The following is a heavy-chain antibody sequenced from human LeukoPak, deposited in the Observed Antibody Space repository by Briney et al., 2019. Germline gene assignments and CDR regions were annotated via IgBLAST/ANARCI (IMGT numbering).Heavy chain of an antibody. V-gene: IGHV4-38-2*02. Sequence: SETLSLTCTVSGYSISSGYYWGWIRQPPGKGLEWIGRMYHSGSTYYNPSLKSRVTISVDTSKNQFSLKLSSVTAADTAVYYCARDGAKERGWFDPWGQGTLVTVSS. CDR3: ARDGAKERGWFDP. D-gene: IGHD3-10*01. CDR2: MYHSGST. J-gene: IGHJ5*02. CDR1: GYSISSGYY.